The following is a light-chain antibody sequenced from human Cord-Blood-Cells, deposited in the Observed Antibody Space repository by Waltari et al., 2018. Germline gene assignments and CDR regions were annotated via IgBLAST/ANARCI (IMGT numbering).Light chain of an antibody. V-gene: IGKV1-13*02. J-gene: IGKJ4*01. Sequence: AIQLTQSPSSLSASVGDRVTITCRASQGISSALAWYQQKPGKAPKLLIYDASSLESVVPSRFSGSGSGTDFTLTISSLHPEDFATYYCQQFNSYPLTFGGGTKVEIK. CDR3: QQFNSYPLT. CDR1: QGISSA. CDR2: DAS.